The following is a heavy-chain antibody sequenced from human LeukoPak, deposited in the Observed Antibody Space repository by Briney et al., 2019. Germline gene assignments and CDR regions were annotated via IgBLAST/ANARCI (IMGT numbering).Heavy chain of an antibody. Sequence: ASVKVSCKASGYTFTSYGISWVRQAPGQGLEWMGWINPNSGGTNYAQKFQGWVTMTRDTSISTAYMELSRLRSDDTAVYYCARDKLRSGSSGYYYYYGMDVWGQGTTVTVSS. V-gene: IGHV1-2*04. CDR2: INPNSGGT. CDR3: ARDKLRSGSSGYYYYYGMDV. J-gene: IGHJ6*02. D-gene: IGHD3-22*01. CDR1: GYTFTSYG.